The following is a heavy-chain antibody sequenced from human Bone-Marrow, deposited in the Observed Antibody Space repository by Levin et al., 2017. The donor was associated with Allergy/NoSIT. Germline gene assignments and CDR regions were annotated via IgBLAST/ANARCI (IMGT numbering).Heavy chain of an antibody. Sequence: GGSLRLSCAASGFTFSNYWMGWVRQAPGKGLECVANIKHDGGEEYYVDSVKGRFTISRDNAKNSLYLQMNSLRAEDTAVYYCARATRGSSTSEAWGQGTLVTVSS. CDR2: IKHDGGEE. D-gene: IGHD6-13*01. CDR3: ARATRGSSTSEA. V-gene: IGHV3-7*01. J-gene: IGHJ5*02. CDR1: GFTFSNYW.